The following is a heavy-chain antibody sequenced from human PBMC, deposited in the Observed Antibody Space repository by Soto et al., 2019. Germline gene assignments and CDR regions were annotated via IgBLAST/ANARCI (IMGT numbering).Heavy chain of an antibody. CDR3: ARVIVVVPAARGDYYYYMDV. CDR2: INHSGST. CDR1: GGSFSGYY. J-gene: IGHJ6*03. Sequence: SETLSLTCAVYGGSFSGYYWSWIRQPPGKGLEWIGEINHSGSTNYNPSLKSRVTISVDTSKNQFSLKLRSVTAADTAVYYCARVIVVVPAARGDYYYYMDVWGKGPRSPSP. D-gene: IGHD2-2*01. V-gene: IGHV4-34*01.